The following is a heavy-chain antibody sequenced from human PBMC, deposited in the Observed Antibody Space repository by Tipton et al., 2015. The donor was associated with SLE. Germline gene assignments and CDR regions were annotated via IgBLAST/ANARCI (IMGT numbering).Heavy chain of an antibody. CDR2: INHSGST. CDR1: GGSLSSYY. Sequence: TLSLTCTVSGGSLSSYYWSWIRQPPGKGLEWIGEINHSGSTNYNPSLKSRVTISVDTSKNQFSLKLSSVTAADTAVYYCARAPGLERSYYYYFYMDVWGKGTTVTVSS. CDR3: ARAPGLERSYYYYFYMDV. V-gene: IGHV4-34*01. D-gene: IGHD1-1*01. J-gene: IGHJ6*03.